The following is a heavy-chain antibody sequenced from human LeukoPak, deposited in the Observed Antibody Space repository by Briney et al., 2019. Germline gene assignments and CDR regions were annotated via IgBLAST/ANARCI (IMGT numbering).Heavy chain of an antibody. D-gene: IGHD3-22*01. J-gene: IGHJ4*02. V-gene: IGHV3-21*01. CDR2: ISGSSSNI. Sequence: KPGGSLRLSCAASGCTFNNYNMNWVRQAPGKGLEWVSSISGSSSNIYYADSVKGRFTISRDNAKNSLYLQMNSLRAEDTAVYYCAREGGYYSDSSAYYIGYWGQGTLVTVSS. CDR3: AREGGYYSDSSAYYIGY. CDR1: GCTFNNYN.